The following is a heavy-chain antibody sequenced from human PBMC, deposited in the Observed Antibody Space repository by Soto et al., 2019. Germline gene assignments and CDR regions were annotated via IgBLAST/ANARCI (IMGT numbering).Heavy chain of an antibody. V-gene: IGHV3-72*01. CDR2: IKKKKGDKYTT. Sequence: GGSLRLSCAASGFTFSEHFMDWVRQAPGKGLEWVGLIKKKKGDKYTTQYAASVKGRFTISRDDSKSIAYLQMNSLKTEDTAVYYCTRHPDLDDSPPDVWGQGTTVTVSS. J-gene: IGHJ6*02. CDR1: GFTFSEHF. CDR3: TRHPDLDDSPPDV. D-gene: IGHD3-16*01.